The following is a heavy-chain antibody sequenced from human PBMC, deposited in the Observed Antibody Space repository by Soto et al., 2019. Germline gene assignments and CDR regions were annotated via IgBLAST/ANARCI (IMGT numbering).Heavy chain of an antibody. CDR3: ARQVVITTDWFDP. CDR1: GYSFTSYW. V-gene: IGHV5-51*01. D-gene: IGHD3-22*01. CDR2: IYPGDSDT. J-gene: IGHJ5*02. Sequence: KVSCKGSGYSFTSYWISWVRQMPGKGLEWMGIIYPGDSDTRYSPSFQGQVTISADKSISTAYLQWSSLKASDTAMYYCARQVVITTDWFDPWGQGTLVTVSS.